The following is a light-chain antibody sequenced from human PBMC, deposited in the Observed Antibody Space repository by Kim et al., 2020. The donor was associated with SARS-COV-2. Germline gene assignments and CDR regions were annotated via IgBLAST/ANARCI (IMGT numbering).Light chain of an antibody. Sequence: ELTQPPSMSGTTGQRVTISCSGSSSNIGRNAVNWYQQLPGAAPKLLIYASDQRPSGVPDRFSGSKSGSSASLAISGLQSDDEADYYCSVWDGSLQDVLFGGGTKVTVL. CDR2: ASD. J-gene: IGLJ2*01. CDR1: SSNIGRNA. CDR3: SVWDGSLQDVL. V-gene: IGLV1-44*01.